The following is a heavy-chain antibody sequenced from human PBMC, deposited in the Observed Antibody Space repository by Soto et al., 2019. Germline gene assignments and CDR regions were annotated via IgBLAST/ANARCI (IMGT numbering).Heavy chain of an antibody. CDR2: IHYSGST. Sequence: SKTLSLTCTVSGGSISSYYWSWIRQPPGKGLEWIGYIHYSGSTNYNPSLKSRVTISVDTSKNQFSLKLSSVTAADTAVYYCARRWGRSFDYWGQGTLVTVS. CDR3: ARRWGRSFDY. V-gene: IGHV4-59*08. CDR1: GGSISSYY. J-gene: IGHJ4*02. D-gene: IGHD2-15*01.